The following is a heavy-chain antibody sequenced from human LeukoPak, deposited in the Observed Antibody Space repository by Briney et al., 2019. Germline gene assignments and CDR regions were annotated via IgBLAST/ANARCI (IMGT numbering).Heavy chain of an antibody. V-gene: IGHV4-59*01. Sequence: TSETLSLTCTVPGGSISSYYWSWIRQPPGKGLEWIGYIYYSGSTNYNPSLKSRVTISVDTSKNQFSLKLSSVTAADTAVYYCASIVGATDYYDAFDIWGQGTMVTVSS. CDR1: GGSISSYY. CDR2: IYYSGST. CDR3: ASIVGATDYYDAFDI. D-gene: IGHD1-26*01. J-gene: IGHJ3*02.